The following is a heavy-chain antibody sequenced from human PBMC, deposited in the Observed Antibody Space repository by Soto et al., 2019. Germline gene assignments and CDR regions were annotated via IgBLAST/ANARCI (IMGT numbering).Heavy chain of an antibody. Sequence: GGSLRLSCAASGFTFSSYGMHWVRQAPGKGLEWVAVISYDGSNKYYADSVKGRFTISRDNSKNTLYLQMNSLRAEDTAVYYCAKVPYYYDSSGYYFDYWGQGTLVPVSS. CDR3: AKVPYYYDSSGYYFDY. D-gene: IGHD3-22*01. CDR2: ISYDGSNK. CDR1: GFTFSSYG. J-gene: IGHJ4*02. V-gene: IGHV3-30*18.